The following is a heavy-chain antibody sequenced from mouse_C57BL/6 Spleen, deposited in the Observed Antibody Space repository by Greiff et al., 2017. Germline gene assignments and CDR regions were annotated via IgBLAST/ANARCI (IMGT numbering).Heavy chain of an antibody. CDR2: ISSGSSTI. Sequence: VQLKESGGGLVKPGGSLKLSCAASGFTFSDYGMHWVRQAPEKGLEWVAYISSGSSTIYYADTVKGRFTISRDNAKNTRFLQMTSLRSEDTAMYYCARGDYYGSSHWYFDVWGTGTTVTVSS. V-gene: IGHV5-17*01. D-gene: IGHD1-1*01. CDR3: ARGDYYGSSHWYFDV. J-gene: IGHJ1*03. CDR1: GFTFSDYG.